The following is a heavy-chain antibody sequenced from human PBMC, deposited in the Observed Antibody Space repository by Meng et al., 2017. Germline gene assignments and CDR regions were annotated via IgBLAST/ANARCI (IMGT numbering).Heavy chain of an antibody. D-gene: IGHD2-21*02. CDR2: INAGNGNT. J-gene: IGHJ4*02. CDR1: GYTFTSYA. V-gene: IGHV1-3*01. CDR3: ARDLGAGVVTAINY. Sequence: QGQVVQSGAEVKKPGASVKVSCKASGYTFTSYAMHWVRQAPGQRLEWMGWINAGNGNTKYSQKFQGRVTITRDTSASTAYMELSSLRSEDTAVYYCARDLGAGVVTAINYWGQGTLVTVSS.